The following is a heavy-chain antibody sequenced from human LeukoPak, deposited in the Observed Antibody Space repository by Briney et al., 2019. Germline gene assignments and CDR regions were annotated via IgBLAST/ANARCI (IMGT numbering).Heavy chain of an antibody. V-gene: IGHV4-38-2*01. CDR2: IYHSGST. J-gene: IGHJ2*01. CDR3: ASTRNYDLWSGSGYFDL. D-gene: IGHD3-3*01. CDR1: GYSISSGYY. Sequence: SETLSLTCAVSGYSISSGYYWGWIRQPPGKGREWIGSIYHSGSTYYNPSLKSRVTISVDTSKNQFSLKLSSVTAADTAVYYCASTRNYDLWSGSGYFDLWGRGTLVTVSS.